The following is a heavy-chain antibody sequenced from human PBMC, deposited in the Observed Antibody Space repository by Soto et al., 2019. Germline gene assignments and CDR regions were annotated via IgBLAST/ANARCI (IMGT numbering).Heavy chain of an antibody. J-gene: IGHJ4*02. Sequence: GGSLRLSCVVSGFTFSDHYMDWVRQAPGKGLEWVGRIRNKAKSYTTDYAASVKGRLTISRDDSKNSLYLQMNSLKAEDTAVYYCVTPGHGGTGFDYWGQGTLVTGAS. CDR3: VTPGHGGTGFDY. D-gene: IGHD2-15*01. V-gene: IGHV3-72*01. CDR2: IRNKAKSYTT. CDR1: GFTFSDHY.